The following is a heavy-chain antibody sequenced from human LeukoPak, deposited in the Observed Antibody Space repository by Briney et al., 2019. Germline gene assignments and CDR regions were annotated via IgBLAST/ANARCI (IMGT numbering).Heavy chain of an antibody. Sequence: ASVKVSCKASGYTFTSYGISWVRQAPGQGLEWMGWISAYNGNTNYAQKLQGRVTMTRNTSISTAYMELSSLRSEDTAVYYCASHRYYYYGMDVWGQGTTVTVSS. CDR1: GYTFTSYG. J-gene: IGHJ6*02. CDR2: ISAYNGNT. CDR3: ASHRYYYYGMDV. V-gene: IGHV1-18*01.